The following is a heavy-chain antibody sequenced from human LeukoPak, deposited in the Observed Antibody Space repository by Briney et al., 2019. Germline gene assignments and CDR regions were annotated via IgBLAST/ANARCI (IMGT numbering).Heavy chain of an antibody. J-gene: IGHJ6*03. CDR1: GGSIGSGGYY. Sequence: SETPSLTCTVSGGSIGSGGYYWSWIRQHPGKGLEWIGYIYYSGSTYYNPSLKSRVTISVDTSKNQFSLKLSSVTAADTAVYYCARDRRYYYMDVWGKGTTATVSS. V-gene: IGHV4-31*03. CDR3: ARDRRYYYMDV. CDR2: IYYSGST.